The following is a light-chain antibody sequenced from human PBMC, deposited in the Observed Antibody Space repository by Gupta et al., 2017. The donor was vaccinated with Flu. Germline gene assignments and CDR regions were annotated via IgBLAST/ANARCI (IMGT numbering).Light chain of an antibody. CDR3: QQAQSFPPT. CDR1: QAIRSG. CDR2: GAS. V-gene: IGKV1D-12*01. J-gene: IGKJ4*01. Sequence: DIQMTQSPCSVSASVGDKVTITRRASQAIRSGLAWYQQKPGKAPNLLFSGASTLQNGFPSRFIGSGSAPAFTLTITDLQPEEFATFYCQQAQSFPPTFGGGTKVDIK.